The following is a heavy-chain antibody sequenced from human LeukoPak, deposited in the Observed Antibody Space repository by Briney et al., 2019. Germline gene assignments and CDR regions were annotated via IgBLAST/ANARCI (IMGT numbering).Heavy chain of an antibody. CDR2: INAGNGNT. CDR1: GYTFTSYA. CDR3: AKSTYYYGSGEGSNYWYFDL. V-gene: IGHV1-3*01. D-gene: IGHD3-10*01. J-gene: IGHJ2*01. Sequence: GASVKVSCKASGYTFTSYAMHWVRQAPGQRREWMGWINAGNGNTKYSQKFQGRVTITRDTSASTAYMELSSLRSEDTALYYCAKSTYYYGSGEGSNYWYFDLWGRGTLVTVSS.